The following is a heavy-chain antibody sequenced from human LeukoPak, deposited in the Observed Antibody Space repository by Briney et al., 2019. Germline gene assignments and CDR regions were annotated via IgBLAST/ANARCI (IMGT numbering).Heavy chain of an antibody. Sequence: GGSLRLSCAASGFTFSSYAMHWVRQAPSKGLEWVAVISYDGGNKYYADSVKGRFTISRDNSKNTLYLQMNSLRAEDTAVYYCARDTYSGGRRQFDYWGQGTLVTVSS. CDR1: GFTFSSYA. V-gene: IGHV3-30-3*01. CDR2: ISYDGGNK. J-gene: IGHJ4*02. D-gene: IGHD6-19*01. CDR3: ARDTYSGGRRQFDY.